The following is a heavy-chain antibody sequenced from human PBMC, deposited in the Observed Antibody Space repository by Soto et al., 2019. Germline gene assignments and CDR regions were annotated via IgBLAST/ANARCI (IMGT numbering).Heavy chain of an antibody. CDR2: MYWDDDK. V-gene: IGHV2-5*02. D-gene: IGHD2-8*02. CDR1: GFSLSTHGVG. Sequence: QITLKESGPTLVKPTQTLTLTCTFSGFSLSTHGVGVGWIRQPPGEALEWLALMYWDDDKRYSPALNSRLTITKDTSKSQVVLTMTNIDPVDTATYYCAHTILYCTADGSCTTWYDYWGQGTRVTVSS. J-gene: IGHJ4*02. CDR3: AHTILYCTADGSCTTWYDY.